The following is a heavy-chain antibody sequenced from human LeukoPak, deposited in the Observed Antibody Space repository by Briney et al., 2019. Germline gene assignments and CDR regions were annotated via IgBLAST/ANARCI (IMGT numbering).Heavy chain of an antibody. CDR2: IYAGGSSSA. J-gene: IGHJ4*02. CDR1: GLTGSSND. V-gene: IGHV3-53*04. CDR3: LRPGVGDPPR. Sequence: GGSLRLTCATCGLTGSSNDMSWVRQAPGKELELVSLIYAGGSSSAFYADSVKGRFTGSRHDSKNTLDLQMNGLRADDTAVYYCLRPGVGDPPRWGQGTLVTVPS. D-gene: IGHD3-16*01.